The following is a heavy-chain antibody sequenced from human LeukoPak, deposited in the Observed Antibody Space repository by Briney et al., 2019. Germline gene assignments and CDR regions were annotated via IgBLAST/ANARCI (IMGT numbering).Heavy chain of an antibody. CDR2: ISSSSSYI. CDR1: GFTFGKYW. D-gene: IGHD3-22*01. V-gene: IGHV3-21*01. CDR3: ARDPYYYDSSGYPEPYGMDV. J-gene: IGHJ6*02. Sequence: GGSLRLSCVASGFTFGKYWMSWVRQAPGKGLEWVSSISSSSSYIYYADSVKGRFTISRDNAKNSLYLQMNSLRAEDTAVYYCARDPYYYDSSGYPEPYGMDVWGQGTTVTVSS.